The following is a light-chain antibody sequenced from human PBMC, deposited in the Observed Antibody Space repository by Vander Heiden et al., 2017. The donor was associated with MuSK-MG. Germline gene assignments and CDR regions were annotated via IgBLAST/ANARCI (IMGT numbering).Light chain of an antibody. J-gene: IGLJ1*01. CDR2: DVS. CDR3: SSYTSSSTLYV. Sequence: QSALTQTASVSGSPGQSLTLSCTDPSSNVGRYHSVSWHQQHPGKAPKLMIYDVSNRPSGVANRFSGSKSGNTASMTISGLQAEDEADYYCSSYTSSSTLYVFGTGTKVTVL. V-gene: IGLV2-14*03. CDR1: SSNVGRYHS.